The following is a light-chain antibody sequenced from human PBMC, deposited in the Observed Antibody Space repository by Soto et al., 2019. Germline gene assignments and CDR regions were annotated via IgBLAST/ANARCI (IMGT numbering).Light chain of an antibody. J-gene: IGLJ2*01. CDR2: DVS. CDR3: GSYTSSSTLV. V-gene: IGLV2-14*01. Sequence: QSALTQPASVSGSPGQSNTISCTGTSSDIGGYNYVSWYQQHPGKAPKLMIYDVSNRPSGVSNRFSASKSGNTASLTISGLQAEDEADYYCGSYTSSSTLVFGGGTKLTVL. CDR1: SSDIGGYNY.